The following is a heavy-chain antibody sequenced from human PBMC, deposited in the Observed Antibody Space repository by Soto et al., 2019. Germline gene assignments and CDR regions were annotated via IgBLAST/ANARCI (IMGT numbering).Heavy chain of an antibody. CDR1: GFTFSTYS. Sequence: NPGGSLRLSCAASGFTFSTYSMTWVRQAPGKGLEWVSSISRESKYIFYADSVKGRFTISRDNAKNSLYLQMNSLRAEDTAVYYCAGGSSLFFWYSDIWGQGALVTVSS. CDR3: AGGSSLFFWYSDI. V-gene: IGHV3-21*01. CDR2: ISRESKYI. D-gene: IGHD2-2*01. J-gene: IGHJ4*02.